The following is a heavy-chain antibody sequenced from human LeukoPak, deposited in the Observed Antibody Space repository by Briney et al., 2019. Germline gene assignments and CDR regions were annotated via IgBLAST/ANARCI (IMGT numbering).Heavy chain of an antibody. V-gene: IGHV1-8*01. D-gene: IGHD1-14*01. CDR2: MNPNSGNT. CDR3: ARQGTRVGWFDP. CDR1: GYTFTSYD. J-gene: IGHJ5*02. Sequence: GASVKVSCKASGYTFTSYDINWVRQATGQGLEWMGWMNPNSGNTGYAQKFQGRVTMTRNTSISTAYMELSSLRSEDTAVYYCARQGTRVGWFDPWGQGTLVTVSS.